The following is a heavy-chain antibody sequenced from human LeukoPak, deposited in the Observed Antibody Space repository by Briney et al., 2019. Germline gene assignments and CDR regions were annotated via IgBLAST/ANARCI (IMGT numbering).Heavy chain of an antibody. V-gene: IGHV3-21*01. CDR2: ISSGGSYI. J-gene: IGHJ5*02. Sequence: GGSLRLSCAASGFTFGSYSMNWVRQAPGKGLELVSSISSGGSYIYYADSVRGRFTIFRDNATNSLYLQMNGLRAEDTAVYYCARDRSARDSRWFDPWGQGTLVTVSS. CDR3: ARDRSARDSRWFDP. CDR1: GFTFGSYS. D-gene: IGHD3-22*01.